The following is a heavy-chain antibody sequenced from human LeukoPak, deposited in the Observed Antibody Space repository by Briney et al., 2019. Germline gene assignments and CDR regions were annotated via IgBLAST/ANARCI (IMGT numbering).Heavy chain of an antibody. CDR1: RFTFDDYG. D-gene: IGHD4-17*01. V-gene: IGHV3-20*04. CDR2: INWNGGST. CDR3: ARDTVATYGFDY. Sequence: PWGSLRLSCSGSRFTFDDYGMSWVRQAQGKGLEWVYGINWNGGSTGYADSVKGRFTISRDNAKNSLYLQMNSLRAKDTAFYYCARDTVATYGFDYWGQGTLVTVSS. J-gene: IGHJ4*02.